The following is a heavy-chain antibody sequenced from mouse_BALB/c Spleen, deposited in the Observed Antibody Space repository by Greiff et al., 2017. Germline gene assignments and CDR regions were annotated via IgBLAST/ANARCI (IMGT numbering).Heavy chain of an antibody. J-gene: IGHJ3*01. CDR3: TRGGFAY. CDR2: IYPGDGDT. Sequence: VKLMESGAELARPGASVKLSCKASGYTFTSYWMQWVKQRPGQGLEWIGAIYPGDGDTRYTQKFKGKATLTAVTSASTAYMELSSLTNEDSAVYYCTRGGFAYWGQGTLVTVSA. CDR1: GYTFTSYW. V-gene: IGHV1-87*01.